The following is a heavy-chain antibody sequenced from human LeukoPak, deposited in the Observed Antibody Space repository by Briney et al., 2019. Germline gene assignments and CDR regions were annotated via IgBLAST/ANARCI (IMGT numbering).Heavy chain of an antibody. CDR2: IKQDGSEK. V-gene: IGHV3-7*01. D-gene: IGHD5-12*01. CDR3: AIDLYHRVWWLRIFDY. J-gene: IGHJ4*02. CDR1: GFTFSSYW. Sequence: GGSLRLSCAASGFTFSSYWMSWVRQAPGKGLEWVANIKQDGSEKYYVDSVKGRFTISRDNAKNSLYLQMNSLRAEDTAVYYCAIDLYHRVWWLRIFDYWGQGTLVTVSS.